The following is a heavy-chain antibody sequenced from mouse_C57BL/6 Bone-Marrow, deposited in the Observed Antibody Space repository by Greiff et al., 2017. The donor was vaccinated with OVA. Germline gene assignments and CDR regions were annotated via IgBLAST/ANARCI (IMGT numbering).Heavy chain of an antibody. V-gene: IGHV1-55*01. Sequence: QVQLQQPGAELVKPGASVKMSCKASGYTFTSYWITWVKQRPGQGLEWIGDIYPGSGSTNYNATFKSKATLTVDTSYSPAYMQLSSLTSEDAAVDNGARFRGWNYFDDWGKGTTLTVSA. CDR2: IYPGSGST. CDR3: ARFRGWNYFDD. CDR1: GYTFTSYW. J-gene: IGHJ2*01. D-gene: IGHD2-3*01.